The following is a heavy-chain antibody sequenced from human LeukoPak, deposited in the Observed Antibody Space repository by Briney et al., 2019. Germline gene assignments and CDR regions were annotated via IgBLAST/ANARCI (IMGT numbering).Heavy chain of an antibody. CDR1: GGSISSSSYY. V-gene: IGHV4-39*01. CDR3: ASRSPTVTTLGYYYYYMDV. D-gene: IGHD4-17*01. CDR2: IYCSGST. J-gene: IGHJ6*03. Sequence: SETLSLTCTVSGGSISSSSYYWGWIRQPPGKGLEWIGSIYCSGSTYYNPSRKSRVTISVDTSKNQFSLKLSSVTAADTAVYYCASRSPTVTTLGYYYYYMDVWGKGTTVTVSS.